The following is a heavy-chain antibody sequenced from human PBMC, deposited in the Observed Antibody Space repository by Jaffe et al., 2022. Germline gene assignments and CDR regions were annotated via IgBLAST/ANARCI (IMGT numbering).Heavy chain of an antibody. CDR3: ARGNSSSWYGLTRTYYYYYYMDV. V-gene: IGHV1-69*02. CDR1: GGTFSSYT. CDR2: IIPILGIA. D-gene: IGHD6-13*01. Sequence: QVQLVQSGAEVKKPGSSVKVSCKASGGTFSSYTISWVRQAPGQGLEWMGRIIPILGIANYAQKFQGRVTITADKSTSTAYMELSSLRSEDTAVYYCARGNSSSWYGLTRTYYYYYYMDVWGKGTTVTVSS. J-gene: IGHJ6*03.